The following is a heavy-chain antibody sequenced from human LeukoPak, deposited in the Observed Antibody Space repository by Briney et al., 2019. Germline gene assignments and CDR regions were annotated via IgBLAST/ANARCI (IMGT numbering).Heavy chain of an antibody. CDR3: ARGEDYDFWSGFRGAFDI. J-gene: IGHJ3*02. Sequence: SVKVSCKASGGTFSSYAISWVGQAPGQGLEWMGGIIPIFGTANYAQKFQGRVTITADESTSTAYMELSSLRSEDTAVYYCARGEDYDFWSGFRGAFDIWGQGTMVTVSS. V-gene: IGHV1-69*01. CDR2: IIPIFGTA. D-gene: IGHD3-3*01. CDR1: GGTFSSYA.